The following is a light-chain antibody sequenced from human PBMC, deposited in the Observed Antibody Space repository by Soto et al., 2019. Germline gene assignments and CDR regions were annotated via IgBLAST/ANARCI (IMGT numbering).Light chain of an antibody. CDR3: QQYYNYPWT. J-gene: IGKJ1*01. CDR1: QSISFW. Sequence: DIQMTQSPSTLSASVGDRVTSTCRASQSISFWLAWYQQKPWKAPKLLIYTASSLQSRVPSRFSGSGSGTDFTLTISSLQPDDFATYYCQQYYNYPWTFGQGTKVEIK. CDR2: TAS. V-gene: IGKV1-5*03.